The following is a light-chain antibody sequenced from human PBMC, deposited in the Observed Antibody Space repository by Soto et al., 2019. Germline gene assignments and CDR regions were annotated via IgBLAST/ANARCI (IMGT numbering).Light chain of an antibody. CDR1: SSDVGGYNY. J-gene: IGLJ1*01. V-gene: IGLV2-11*01. CDR2: DVS. CDR3: CSHAGTYIYV. Sequence: QSAMTQPRSVSGSPGLSVTISCSGTSSDVGGYNYVSWYQQHPDKAPKLMIYDVSKRPSGVPDRFSGFKSGNTASLTISGLQAEDEADYFCCSHAGTYIYVFGTGTKVTVL.